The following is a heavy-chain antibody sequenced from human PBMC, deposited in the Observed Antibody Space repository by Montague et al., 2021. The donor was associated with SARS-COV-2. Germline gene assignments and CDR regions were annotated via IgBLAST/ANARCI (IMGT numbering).Heavy chain of an antibody. J-gene: IGHJ5*02. CDR1: GGSISSSNW. V-gene: IGHV4-4*02. CDR3: ARRYCSSTSCPNWFDP. Sequence: SETLSLTRALSGGSISSSNWLSWVRQPPGKGLEWIGEIYHSGSTXYNPSLKSRVTISVDKSKNQFSLKLSSVTAADTAVYYCARRYCSSTSCPNWFDPWGQGTLVTGSS. CDR2: IYHSGST. D-gene: IGHD2-2*01.